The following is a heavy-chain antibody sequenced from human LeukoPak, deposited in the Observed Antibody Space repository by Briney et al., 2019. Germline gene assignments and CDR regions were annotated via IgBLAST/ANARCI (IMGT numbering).Heavy chain of an antibody. J-gene: IGHJ6*03. D-gene: IGHD6-19*01. CDR2: IIPIFGTA. CDR3: ARGRAVAGRFRVYYYYYMDV. CDR1: GGTFSSYS. Sequence: ASVKVSCKASGGTFSSYSIRCVRQAPGQGREWVGGIIPIFGTANYAQKFQGRVTITADESTSTGYMELSSLRSEDTAVYYCARGRAVAGRFRVYYYYYMDVWGKGTTVTVSS. V-gene: IGHV1-69*13.